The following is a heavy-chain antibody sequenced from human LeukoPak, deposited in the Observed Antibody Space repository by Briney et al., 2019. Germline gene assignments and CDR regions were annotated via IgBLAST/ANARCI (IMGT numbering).Heavy chain of an antibody. CDR2: INHSGST. J-gene: IGHJ4*02. D-gene: IGHD3-10*01. V-gene: IGHV4-34*01. CDR3: ARTVPVLLWFGESFDY. Sequence: SETLSLTCAVSGDSISTSAYYWSWIRQPPGKGLEWIGEINHSGSTNYNPSLRSRVTISVDTSKNQFSLKLSSVTAADTAVYYCARTVPVLLWFGESFDYWGQGTLVTVSS. CDR1: GDSISTSAYY.